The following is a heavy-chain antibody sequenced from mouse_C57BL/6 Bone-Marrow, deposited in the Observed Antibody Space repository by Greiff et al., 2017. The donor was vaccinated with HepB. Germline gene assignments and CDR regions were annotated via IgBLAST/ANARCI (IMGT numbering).Heavy chain of an antibody. D-gene: IGHD1-1*01. CDR1: GYSFTSYY. CDR2: IYPGSGNT. CDR3: ARGYYGSGYFDV. V-gene: IGHV1-66*01. J-gene: IGHJ1*03. Sequence: QVHVKQSGPELVKPGASVKISCKASGYSFTSYYIHWVKQRPGQGLEWIGWIYPGSGNTKYNEKFKGKATLTADTSSSTAYMQLSSLTSEDSAVYYCARGYYGSGYFDVWGTGTTVTVSS.